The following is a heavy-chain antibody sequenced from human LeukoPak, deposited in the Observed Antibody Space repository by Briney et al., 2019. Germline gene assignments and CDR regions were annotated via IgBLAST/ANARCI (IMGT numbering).Heavy chain of an antibody. D-gene: IGHD5-12*01. CDR3: ARQRLRLRLDAFDY. CDR2: INHSGSI. V-gene: IGHV4-34*01. CDR1: DGSFSGFY. Sequence: SETLSLTCAIYDGSFSGFYWSWIRQPPGKGLEWIGEINHSGSINNNPSLKSRVTISVNTSKNQFSLKLSSVTAADTAVYYCARQRLRLRLDAFDYWGQGTLVTVSS. J-gene: IGHJ4*02.